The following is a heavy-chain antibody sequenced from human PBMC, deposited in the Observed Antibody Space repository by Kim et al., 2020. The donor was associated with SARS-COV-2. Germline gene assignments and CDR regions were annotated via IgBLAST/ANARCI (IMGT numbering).Heavy chain of an antibody. CDR1: GFTFSSYG. CDR2: IWYDGSNK. D-gene: IGHD3-3*01. CDR3: ARDGQADFWSGGVYYYYGMDV. J-gene: IGHJ6*02. V-gene: IGHV3-33*01. Sequence: GGSLRLSCAASGFTFSSYGMHWVRQAPGKGLEWVAVIWYDGSNKYYADSVKGRFTISRDNSKNTLYLQMNSLRAEDTAVYYCARDGQADFWSGGVYYYYGMDVWGQGTTVTVSS.